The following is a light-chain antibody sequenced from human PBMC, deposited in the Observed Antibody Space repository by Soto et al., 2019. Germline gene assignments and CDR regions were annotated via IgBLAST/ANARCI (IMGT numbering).Light chain of an antibody. CDR1: SSDVGGYKY. CDR3: SSYSSSSTPVV. CDR2: GVS. V-gene: IGLV2-14*01. J-gene: IGLJ2*01. Sequence: QSVLTQPASVSGSPGQSITISCTGTSSDVGGYKYVSWYQQHPGKAPKLMIYGVSNRPSGVSNRFSGSKSGNTASLTISGLQTEDEGDYYCSSYSSSSTPVVFGGGTKVTVL.